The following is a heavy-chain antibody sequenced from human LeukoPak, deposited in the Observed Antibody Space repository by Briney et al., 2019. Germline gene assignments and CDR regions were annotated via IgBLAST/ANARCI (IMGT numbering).Heavy chain of an antibody. CDR1: GFTFSSYG. V-gene: IGHV3-30*02. J-gene: IGHJ4*02. CDR3: AKDLRVYCSGGSCYNFDY. D-gene: IGHD2-15*01. CDR2: IRYDGSNK. Sequence: GGSLRLSCAASGFTFSSYGMHWVRQAPGKGLEWVAFIRYDGSNKYYADSVKGRFTISRDNSKNTLYLQMNSLRAEDTAVYYCAKDLRVYCSGGSCYNFDYWGQGTLVTVSS.